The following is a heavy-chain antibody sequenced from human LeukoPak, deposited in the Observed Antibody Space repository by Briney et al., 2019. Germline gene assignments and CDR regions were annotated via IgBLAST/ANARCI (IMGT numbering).Heavy chain of an antibody. Sequence: GGSLRLSCAASGFTFDDYAMHWVRQAPGKGLEWVSGISWNSGSIGYADSVKGRFTISRDNAKNSLYLQVNSLRAEDTALYYCAKDINGYSSIFDYWGQGTLVTVSS. J-gene: IGHJ4*02. D-gene: IGHD6-13*01. V-gene: IGHV3-9*01. CDR3: AKDINGYSSIFDY. CDR2: ISWNSGSI. CDR1: GFTFDDYA.